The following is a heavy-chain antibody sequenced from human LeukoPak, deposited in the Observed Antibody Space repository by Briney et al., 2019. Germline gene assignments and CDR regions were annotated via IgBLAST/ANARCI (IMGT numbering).Heavy chain of an antibody. CDR1: GFTVSSNY. J-gene: IGHJ4*02. Sequence: PGGSRSLSGAASGFTVSSNYMSWVGQAPGKGWEWVSVIYSGGSTYYADSVKGRFTISRDNSKNTLYLQMNSLRAEDTAVYYCARGRIVVPDYWGQGTLVTVSS. D-gene: IGHD2-15*01. CDR3: ARGRIVVPDY. V-gene: IGHV3-53*01. CDR2: IYSGGST.